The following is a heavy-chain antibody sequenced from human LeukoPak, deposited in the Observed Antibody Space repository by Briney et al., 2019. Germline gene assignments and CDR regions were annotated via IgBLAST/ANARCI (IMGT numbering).Heavy chain of an antibody. CDR2: IKEDGTET. V-gene: IGHV3-7*03. Sequence: LPGGSLRLSCAASGFMFSSNWMSWVRLAPGKGLEWVANIKEDGTETYYVDSVKGRFTISRDNAKNSLYLQMNSLRVEDTAVYYCAKEGRSLQTYWGQGTPVTVSS. J-gene: IGHJ4*02. CDR3: AKEGRSLQTY. CDR1: GFMFSSNW. D-gene: IGHD5-24*01.